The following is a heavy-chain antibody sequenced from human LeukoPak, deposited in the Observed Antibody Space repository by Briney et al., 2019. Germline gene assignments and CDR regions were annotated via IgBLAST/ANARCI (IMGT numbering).Heavy chain of an antibody. CDR1: GFTFSSYW. CDR2: IKQDGSEK. J-gene: IGHJ6*03. Sequence: PGGSLRLSCAASGFTFSSYWMSWVRQAPGKGLEWVANIKQDGSEKYYVDSVKGRFTISRDNAKNSLYLQTNSLRAEDTAVYYCARGRVPVRYYYYYMDVWGKGTTVTVSS. D-gene: IGHD4-17*01. CDR3: ARGRVPVRYYYYYMDV. V-gene: IGHV3-7*01.